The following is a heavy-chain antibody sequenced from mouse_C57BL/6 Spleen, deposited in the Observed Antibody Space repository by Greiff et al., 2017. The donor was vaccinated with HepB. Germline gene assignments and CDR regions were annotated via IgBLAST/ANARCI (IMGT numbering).Heavy chain of an antibody. CDR3: ARYYYGSSYYFDY. Sequence: VQLKESGAELARPGASVKLSCKASGYTFTSYGISWVKQRTGQGLEWIGEIYPRSGNTYYNEKFKGKATLTADKSSSTAYMELRSLTSEDSAVYFCARYYYGSSYYFDYWGQGTTLTVSS. CDR1: GYTFTSYG. D-gene: IGHD1-1*01. CDR2: IYPRSGNT. V-gene: IGHV1-81*01. J-gene: IGHJ2*01.